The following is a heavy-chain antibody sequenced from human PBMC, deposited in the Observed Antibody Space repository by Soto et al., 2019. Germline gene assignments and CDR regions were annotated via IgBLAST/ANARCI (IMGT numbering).Heavy chain of an antibody. D-gene: IGHD6-6*01. J-gene: IGHJ6*02. V-gene: IGHV1-69*13. Sequence: ASVKVSCKASGGTFSSYAISWVRQAPGQGLEWMGGIIPIFGTANYAQKFQGRVTITADESTSTAYMELSSLRSEDTAVYYCARDHSSSHYYYGMDVWGQGTTVTVSS. CDR3: ARDHSSSHYYYGMDV. CDR2: IIPIFGTA. CDR1: GGTFSSYA.